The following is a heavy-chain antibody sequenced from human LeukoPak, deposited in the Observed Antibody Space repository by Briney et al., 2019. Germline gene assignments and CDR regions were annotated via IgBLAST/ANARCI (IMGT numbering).Heavy chain of an antibody. V-gene: IGHV1-69*01. CDR3: ARDPRDYGENYYCYYMDV. CDR2: IIPIFGTA. D-gene: IGHD4-17*01. Sequence: SVKVSCKASGGTFSSYAISWVRQAPGQGLEWMGGIIPIFGTANYAQKFQGRVTITADESTSTAYMELSSLRSEDTAVYYCARDPRDYGENYYCYYMDVWGKGTTVTVSS. J-gene: IGHJ6*03. CDR1: GGTFSSYA.